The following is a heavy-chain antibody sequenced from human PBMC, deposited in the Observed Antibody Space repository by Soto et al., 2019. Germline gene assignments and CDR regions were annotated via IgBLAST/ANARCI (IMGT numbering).Heavy chain of an antibody. CDR1: GFTFGSYD. CDR3: ARADQYSGSAYDAFEI. CDR2: IGTAGDA. Sequence: GGSLRLSCAASGFTFGSYDMHWVRQATGKGLEWVSAIGTAGDAYYPGSVKGRFTISRENAKNSLYLQMNSLRAEDTAVYYCARADQYSGSAYDAFEIWGQGTMVSVSS. J-gene: IGHJ3*02. D-gene: IGHD1-26*01. V-gene: IGHV3-13*01.